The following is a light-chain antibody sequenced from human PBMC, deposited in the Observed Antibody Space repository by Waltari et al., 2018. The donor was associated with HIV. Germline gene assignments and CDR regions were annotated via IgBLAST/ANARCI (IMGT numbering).Light chain of an antibody. CDR3: QSTDSSASYV. Sequence: SYELKQPPSVSVSPGQTATITCSGDALATQYGYWYQQKAGHAPVVIIYKDSERPSGIPERISGSSSGTTVTLTISEVQAEDEADYYCQSTDSSASYVFGSGTKVTVL. V-gene: IGLV3-25*03. J-gene: IGLJ1*01. CDR2: KDS. CDR1: ALATQY.